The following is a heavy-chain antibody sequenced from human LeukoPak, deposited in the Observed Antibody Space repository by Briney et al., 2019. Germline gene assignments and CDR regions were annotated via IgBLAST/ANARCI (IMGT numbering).Heavy chain of an antibody. CDR3: ARQLGIAAADFDY. CDR1: GGSFSGYY. CDR2: IYYSGST. V-gene: IGHV4-59*08. J-gene: IGHJ4*02. D-gene: IGHD6-13*01. Sequence: SETLSLTCAVYGGSFSGYYWSWIRQPPGKGLEWIGYIYYSGSTNYNPSLKSRVTISVDTSKNQFSLKLSSVTAADTAVYYCARQLGIAAADFDYWGQGTLVTVSS.